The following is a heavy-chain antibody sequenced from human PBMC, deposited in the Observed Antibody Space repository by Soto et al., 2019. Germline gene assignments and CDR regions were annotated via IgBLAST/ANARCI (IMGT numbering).Heavy chain of an antibody. Sequence: VGSVTVSCKASGYTFTRHDINWVRQATGQGLEWMGWMNPNSGNTGYAQKFQGRVTMTRNTSISTAYMELSSLRSEDTAVYYCARGGWYWFDPWGQGTLVTVSS. D-gene: IGHD3-10*01. CDR3: ARGGWYWFDP. CDR1: GYTFTRHD. J-gene: IGHJ5*02. CDR2: MNPNSGNT. V-gene: IGHV1-8*01.